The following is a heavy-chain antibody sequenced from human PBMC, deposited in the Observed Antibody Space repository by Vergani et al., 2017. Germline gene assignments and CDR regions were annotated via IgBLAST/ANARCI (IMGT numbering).Heavy chain of an antibody. J-gene: IGHJ4*02. V-gene: IGHV3-48*01. CDR1: GFTFSAYS. D-gene: IGHD5-24*01. CDR2: IGVSDNSI. CDR3: VRDPGYSTFDS. Sequence: DVRLVESGGGVVQPGGSLRLSCAASGFTFSAYSMNWVRQTPGKGLEWISYIGVSDNSIYYADSVMGRFAISRDNARNLLFLQMNSLRADDSALYFCVRDPGYSTFDSWGQGTLVTVS.